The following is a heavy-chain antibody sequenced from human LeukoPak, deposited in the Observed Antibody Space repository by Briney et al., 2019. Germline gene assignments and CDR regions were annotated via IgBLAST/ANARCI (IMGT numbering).Heavy chain of an antibody. J-gene: IGHJ4*02. CDR3: AKGVDYYGSGSYFYYFDY. CDR1: GFTFSNYA. Sequence: GGSLRLSCAASGFTFSNYAMSWVLQAPGKGLEWVSAISGSGSSTYYADSVKGRFTISRDNSKNTLYLQMNSLRAEDTAVYYCAKGVDYYGSGSYFYYFDYWGQGTLVTVSS. D-gene: IGHD3-10*01. CDR2: ISGSGSST. V-gene: IGHV3-23*01.